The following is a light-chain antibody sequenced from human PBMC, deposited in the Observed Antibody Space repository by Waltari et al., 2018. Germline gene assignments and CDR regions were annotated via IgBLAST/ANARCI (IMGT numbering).Light chain of an antibody. CDR3: MQSRQTPYT. CDR2: MGS. V-gene: IGKV2-28*01. J-gene: IGKJ2*01. Sequence: EIVMTQSPLSLSVTPGEPSSISCRSSQSLDHFNGHKYVDWYLQKPGQSPHLLIYMGSNRASGVPDRFRGFASDTDFILKISRVETEDVGVYYCMQSRQTPYTFGQGTKLEIK. CDR1: QSLDHFNGHKY.